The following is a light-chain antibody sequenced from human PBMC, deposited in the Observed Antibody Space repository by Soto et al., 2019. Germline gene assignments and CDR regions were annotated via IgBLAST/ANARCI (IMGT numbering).Light chain of an antibody. V-gene: IGKV1-5*01. CDR1: QSIRSW. CDR3: QQYHEYW. CDR2: DAS. Sequence: DIQMTQSPSTLSASVGHRVTITCRASQSIRSWLAWYQQKPGKAPKVLIYDASNLQSGVPSRFSGSGSGTEFTLTISSLQPDDFATYYCQQYHEYWFGQGTKVDIK. J-gene: IGKJ1*01.